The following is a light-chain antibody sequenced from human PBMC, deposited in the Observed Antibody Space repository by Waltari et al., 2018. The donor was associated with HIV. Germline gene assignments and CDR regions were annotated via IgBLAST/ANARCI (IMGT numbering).Light chain of an antibody. CDR3: YSYAGSLL. J-gene: IGLJ2*01. CDR1: SSDVGGYNY. Sequence: QSALTQPRSVSGSPSQSVTIACTGSSSDVGGYNYVSWYQQHPTKAPKLIIYDVSERPSGVPDRFSGSKSGNRASLTISGLQAEDEADYYCYSYAGSLLFGGVTKLTVL. CDR2: DVS. V-gene: IGLV2-11*01.